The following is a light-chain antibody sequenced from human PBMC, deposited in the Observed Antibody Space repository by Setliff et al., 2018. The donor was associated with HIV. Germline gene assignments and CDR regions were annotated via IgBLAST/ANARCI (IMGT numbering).Light chain of an antibody. Sequence: QSVLTQPPSVSGSPGQSVTISCTGTSSDVGRYNRVSWYQQPPGTAPKLMIYEVTNRPSGVPDRFSGSKSGTSASLAISGLQSEDEADYYCAVWDDSLNGPVFGGGTK. J-gene: IGLJ3*02. CDR3: AVWDDSLNGPV. V-gene: IGLV2-18*01. CDR1: SSDVGRYNR. CDR2: EVT.